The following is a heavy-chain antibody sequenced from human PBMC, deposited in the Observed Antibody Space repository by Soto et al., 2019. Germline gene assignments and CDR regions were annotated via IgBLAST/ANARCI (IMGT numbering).Heavy chain of an antibody. CDR1: GFSITSTSYY. CDR2: IFDSEIT. D-gene: IGHD3-10*01. J-gene: IGHJ4*02. Sequence: QMQLQESGPGLVKPSETLSLTCTVSGFSITSTSYYWGWIRHSPGRGLEWIGNIFDSEITYYNPSLASRVTVPVDQSTNLFSLKLGSVTATDAGVYFCATLTPGVALFWGQGILVTVSS. V-gene: IGHV4-39*01. CDR3: ATLTPGVALF.